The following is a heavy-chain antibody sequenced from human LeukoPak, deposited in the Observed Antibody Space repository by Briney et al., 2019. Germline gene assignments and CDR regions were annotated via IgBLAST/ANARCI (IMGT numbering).Heavy chain of an antibody. V-gene: IGHV3-64*04. CDR2: ISSNGGST. J-gene: IGHJ4*02. CDR1: GFTFSSYA. Sequence: GGSLRLSCSASGFTFSSYAMHWVRQAPGKGLEYVSAISSNGGSTYYADSVKGRFTISRDNSKNTLYLQMNSLRAEDTAVYYCAKKSPGTYYAPPDYWGQGTLVTVSS. CDR3: AKKSPGTYYAPPDY. D-gene: IGHD3-10*01.